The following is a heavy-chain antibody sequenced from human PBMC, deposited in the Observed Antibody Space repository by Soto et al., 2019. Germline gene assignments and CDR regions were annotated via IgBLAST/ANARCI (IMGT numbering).Heavy chain of an antibody. D-gene: IGHD7-27*01. J-gene: IGHJ3*02. CDR1: GGSIGSGDYY. CDR3: ARAPYRGANSRGAFDI. CDR2: IYYSGST. Sequence: QVQLQVSGPGLVKPSQTLSLTCTVSGGSIGSGDYYWSWIRQPPGKGLEWIGYIYYSGSTYYNPSLKSRLTISVDTSKNQFSLKLNSVTAADTALYYCARAPYRGANSRGAFDIWGQGTMVHVSS. V-gene: IGHV4-30-4*01.